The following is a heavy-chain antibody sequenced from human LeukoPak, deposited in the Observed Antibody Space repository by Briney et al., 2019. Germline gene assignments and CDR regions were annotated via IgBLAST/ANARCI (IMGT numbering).Heavy chain of an antibody. CDR1: GGSFSGYY. CDR2: ISHSGST. V-gene: IGHV4-34*01. J-gene: IGHJ4*02. CDR3: ARGLPLCY. Sequence: SETLSLTCAVYGGSFSGYYWSWIRQPPGKGLEWIGEISHSGSTNYNPSLKSRVTISVDTSKNQFSLKLSSVTAADTAVYYCARGLPLCYWGQGTLVTVSS.